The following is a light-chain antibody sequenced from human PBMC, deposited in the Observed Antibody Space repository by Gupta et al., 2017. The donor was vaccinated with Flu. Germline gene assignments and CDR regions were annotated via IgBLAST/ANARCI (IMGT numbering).Light chain of an antibody. CDR2: AAS. V-gene: IGKV1-39*01. CDR3: QQSYSTSFT. Sequence: IQMTQSPSSLSASVGDRVTITCRASQSISSYLNWCQQKPGKAPKLLIYAASSLQSGVPSRFSGRGSGTDFSLTLSSLQPEELATYYCQQSYSTSFTFGPGTKVEIK. CDR1: QSISSY. J-gene: IGKJ3*01.